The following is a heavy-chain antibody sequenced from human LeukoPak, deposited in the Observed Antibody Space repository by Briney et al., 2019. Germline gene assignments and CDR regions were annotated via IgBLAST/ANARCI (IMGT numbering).Heavy chain of an antibody. CDR2: ISWNSGSI. CDR3: AKDMASGIAAAGAHLFDL. D-gene: IGHD6-13*01. V-gene: IGHV3-9*01. CDR1: GFTFDDYA. Sequence: GGSLRLSCAASGFTFDDYAMHWVRQAPGKGLEWVSGISWNSGSIGYADSVKGRFTISRDNAKNSLYLQMNSLRAEDTALYYCAKDMASGIAAAGAHLFDLWGRGTLVTVSS. J-gene: IGHJ2*01.